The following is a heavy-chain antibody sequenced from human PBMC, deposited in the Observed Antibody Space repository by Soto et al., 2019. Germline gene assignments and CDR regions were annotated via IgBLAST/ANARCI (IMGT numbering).Heavy chain of an antibody. J-gene: IGHJ6*02. CDR1: GFTFSSYA. V-gene: IGHV3-23*01. D-gene: IGHD3-16*01. Sequence: GGSLRLSCAASGFTFSSYAMSWVRQAPGKGLEWVSAISGSGGSTYYADSVKGRFTISRDNSKNTLYLQMNSLRAEDTAVYYCAKVGGPSTLAYYYYGMDVWGQGTTVTVSS. CDR3: AKVGGPSTLAYYYYGMDV. CDR2: ISGSGGST.